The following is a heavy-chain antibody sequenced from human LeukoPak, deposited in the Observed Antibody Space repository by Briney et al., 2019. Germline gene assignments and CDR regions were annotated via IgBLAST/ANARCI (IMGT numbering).Heavy chain of an antibody. CDR1: GFTFSSYG. CDR3: ATVGRYSSGWYYLDS. Sequence: GGSLRLSCAASGFTFSSYGMHWVRQAPGKGLEWVAVIWYDGSNKYYADSVKGRFTISRDNSKNTLYLQMNSLRAEDTAVYYCATVGRYSSGWYYLDSWGQGTLVTVSS. D-gene: IGHD6-19*01. CDR2: IWYDGSNK. J-gene: IGHJ4*02. V-gene: IGHV3-33*01.